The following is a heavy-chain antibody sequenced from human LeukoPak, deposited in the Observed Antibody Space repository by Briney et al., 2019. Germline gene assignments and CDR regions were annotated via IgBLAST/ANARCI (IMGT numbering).Heavy chain of an antibody. CDR1: GFTFSSYA. CDR2: ISGGGGST. J-gene: IGHJ4*02. Sequence: GGSLRLSCAASGFTFSSYAMSWVRQAPGKGLEWVAAISGGGGSTYYVDSVKGRFTISKDNSKNTLYLQMNSLRAEDTAVYYCAKEVIVGVSFDSWGQGTLVTVSS. V-gene: IGHV3-23*01. CDR3: AKEVIVGVSFDS. D-gene: IGHD1-26*01.